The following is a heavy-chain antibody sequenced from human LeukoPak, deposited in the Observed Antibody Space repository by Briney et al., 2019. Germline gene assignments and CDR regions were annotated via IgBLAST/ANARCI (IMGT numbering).Heavy chain of an antibody. J-gene: IGHJ4*02. CDR2: ICDSGST. D-gene: IGHD3-22*01. Sequence: SETLSLTCTVSGGSIRSHCWSWTRQSPGKGLEWIAYICDSGSTNYNPSLKSRVTISVDMSKNQFSLKVSSVTATDTAVYYCARQSDGRGYYFDYWGRGTLVTVSS. V-gene: IGHV4-59*08. CDR3: ARQSDGRGYYFDY. CDR1: GGSIRSHC.